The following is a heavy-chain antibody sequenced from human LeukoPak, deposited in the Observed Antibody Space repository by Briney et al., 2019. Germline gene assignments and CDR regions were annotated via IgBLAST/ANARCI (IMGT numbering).Heavy chain of an antibody. D-gene: IGHD3-22*01. J-gene: IGHJ4*02. Sequence: PSETLSLTCTVSGGSISSGSYYWSWIRQPAGKGLEWIGRIYTSGSTNYNPSLKSRVTISVDTSKNQFSLKLSSVTAADTAVYYCARVGGYYDSSGYGHYFDCWGQGTLVTVSS. CDR1: GGSISSGSYY. CDR2: IYTSGST. V-gene: IGHV4-61*02. CDR3: ARVGGYYDSSGYGHYFDC.